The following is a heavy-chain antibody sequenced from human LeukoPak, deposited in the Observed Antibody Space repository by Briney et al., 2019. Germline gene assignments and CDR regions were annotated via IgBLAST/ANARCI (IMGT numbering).Heavy chain of an antibody. Sequence: GGSLRLSCAASGFTVSSNYMSWVRQAPGKGLEWVSVIYDNGDAYSADSVKGRFTISRHNPKNTLYLQMNSLRPGDTAVYYCAGGPRRDGYDYWGQGTLVTVSS. J-gene: IGHJ4*02. CDR3: AGGPRRDGYDY. CDR1: GFTVSSNY. CDR2: IYDNGDA. D-gene: IGHD5-24*01. V-gene: IGHV3-53*04.